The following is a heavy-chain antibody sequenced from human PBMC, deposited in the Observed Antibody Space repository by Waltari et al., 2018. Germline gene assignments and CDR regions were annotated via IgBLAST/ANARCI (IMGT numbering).Heavy chain of an antibody. Sequence: QLQLQESGPGLVKPSETLSLTCTVSGGSISSSSYYWGWIRQPPGKGLEWIGSIYYSGSTYYNPSLKSRVTISVDTSKNQFSLKLSSVTAADTAVYYCARLEQWLHAFDIWGQGTMVTVSS. CDR2: IYYSGST. J-gene: IGHJ3*02. CDR3: ARLEQWLHAFDI. D-gene: IGHD3-22*01. CDR1: GGSISSSSYY. V-gene: IGHV4-39*01.